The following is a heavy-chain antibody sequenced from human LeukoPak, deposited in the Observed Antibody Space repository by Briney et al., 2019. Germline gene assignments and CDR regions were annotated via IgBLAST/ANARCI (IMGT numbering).Heavy chain of an antibody. CDR2: ISAYNGNT. V-gene: IGHV1-18*01. D-gene: IGHD6-19*01. J-gene: IGHJ4*02. CDR1: GYTFTSYG. Sequence: ASVKVSCKASGYTFTSYGISWVRQAPGQGLEWMGWISAYNGNTNYAQKLQGRVTMTTDTSTSTAYMELRSLRSDDTAVYYCARTSTDPIAVAGLGYWGQGTLVTVSS. CDR3: ARTSTDPIAVAGLGY.